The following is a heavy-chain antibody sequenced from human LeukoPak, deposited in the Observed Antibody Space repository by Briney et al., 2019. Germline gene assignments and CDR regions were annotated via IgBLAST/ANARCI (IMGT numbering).Heavy chain of an antibody. V-gene: IGHV4-39*06. CDR2: IYHSGTS. CDR1: GGSLSDTYKY. Sequence: SETLSLTCTFSGGSLSDTYKYCAWVRRPPGKGLGWNGSIYHSGTSSYKPSTKSRVTVSVDTSKNQLLIQLASVTAADTAVYFCARSPFNLDFDFWGQGTLVPVSS. CDR3: ARSPFNLDFDF. J-gene: IGHJ4*02. D-gene: IGHD1-1*01.